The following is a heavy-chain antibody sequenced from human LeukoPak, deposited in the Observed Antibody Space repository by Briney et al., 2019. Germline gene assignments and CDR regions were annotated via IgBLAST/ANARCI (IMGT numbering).Heavy chain of an antibody. V-gene: IGHV3-21*01. J-gene: IGHJ4*02. CDR3: ARGRDGYPYNF. CDR2: VSTTGSDT. CDR1: GFTFSGYA. D-gene: IGHD5-24*01. Sequence: GGSLRLSCAASGFTFSGYAMNWVRQAPGKGLEWVSSVSTTGSDTYYADSVKGRFTIPRDSSKNSVYLQMNSLRPEDTAIYYCARGRDGYPYNFWGQGTLVTVSS.